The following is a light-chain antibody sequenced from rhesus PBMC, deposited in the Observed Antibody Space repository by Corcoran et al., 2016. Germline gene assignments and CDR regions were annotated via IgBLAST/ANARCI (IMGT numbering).Light chain of an antibody. J-gene: IGKJ1*01. CDR1: QGITNI. CDR3: QHGYGTPPT. CDR2: FAS. V-gene: IGKV1-33*02. Sequence: DIQMTQSPSSLSASVGDTVTITCRASQGITNILSWYQQKPGKVPKLLIYFASTLQRGVPSRFSGSGSWTDFTLTISSLQPEDFATYYCQHGYGTPPTFGQGTKVEIK.